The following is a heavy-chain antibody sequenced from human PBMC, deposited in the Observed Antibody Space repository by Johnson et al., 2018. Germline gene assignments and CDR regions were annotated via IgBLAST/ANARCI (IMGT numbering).Heavy chain of an antibody. CDR3: ARGRIMITFGGVIAPDAFDI. D-gene: IGHD3-16*02. Sequence: QVQLVQSGGGVVQPGRSLRLSCAASGFTFFHYIIYWVRQAPGKGLEGVSFISNDGSNIYYSDSVKGRLTISSDNSKNTLYLQMNSGRAGDTAGYYCARGRIMITFGGVIAPDAFDIWGQGTMVTVSS. CDR1: GFTFFHYI. CDR2: ISNDGSNI. V-gene: IGHV3-30*14. J-gene: IGHJ3*02.